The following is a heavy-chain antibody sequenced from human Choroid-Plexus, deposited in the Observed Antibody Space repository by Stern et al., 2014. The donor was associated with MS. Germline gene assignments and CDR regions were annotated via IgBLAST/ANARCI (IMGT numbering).Heavy chain of an antibody. V-gene: IGHV3-30*18. CDR3: AKDRQYLTYFFDH. CDR1: GFTFGSCA. Sequence: QVQLVESGGGVVQPGRPLRLSCVASGFTFGSCAMHWVRQAPGKGLEWVAGVSYDGSNKYYADSVKGRFTISRDNSQNTLYMQMSSLRPEDTAVNYCAKDRQYLTYFFDHWGQGSLVTVSS. D-gene: IGHD2/OR15-2a*01. CDR2: VSYDGSNK. J-gene: IGHJ5*02.